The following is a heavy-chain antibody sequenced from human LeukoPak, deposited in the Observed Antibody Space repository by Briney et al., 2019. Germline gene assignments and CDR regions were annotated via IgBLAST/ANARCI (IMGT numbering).Heavy chain of an antibody. V-gene: IGHV1-8*03. CDR3: ASSRYGGNSGGFDY. D-gene: IGHD4-23*01. Sequence: ASLKVSCKASGYTFASYDINWVRQATGQGLEWMGWMNPNSGNTGYAQKFQGRVTITRNTSISTAYMELSSLRSEDTAVYYCASSRYGGNSGGFDYWGQGTLGTVSS. J-gene: IGHJ4*02. CDR1: GYTFASYD. CDR2: MNPNSGNT.